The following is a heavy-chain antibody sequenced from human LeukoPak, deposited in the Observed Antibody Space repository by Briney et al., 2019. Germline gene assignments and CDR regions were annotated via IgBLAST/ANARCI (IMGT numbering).Heavy chain of an antibody. CDR1: GVTFSNYA. Sequence: ASVKVSCKASGVTFSNYAISWVRQAPGQGLEWMGGIIPIFGTPNYAQKFQGRVTITTDGSTSTAYVELSSLRSEDTAVYYCAREGGIAVVDYWGQGTLVTVSS. J-gene: IGHJ4*02. CDR3: AREGGIAVVDY. D-gene: IGHD6-19*01. CDR2: IIPIFGTP. V-gene: IGHV1-69*05.